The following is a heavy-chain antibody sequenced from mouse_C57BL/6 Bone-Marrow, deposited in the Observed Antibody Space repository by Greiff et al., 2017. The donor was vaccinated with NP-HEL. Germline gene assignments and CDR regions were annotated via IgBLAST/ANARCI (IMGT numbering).Heavy chain of an antibody. J-gene: IGHJ4*01. CDR2: INPSSGYT. D-gene: IGHD2-2*01. Sequence: VKLQESGAELARPGASVKMSCKASGYTFTSYTMHWVKQRPGQGLEWIGYINPSSGYTKYNQKFKDKATLTADKSSSTAYMQLSSLTSEDSAVYYCAREDHWLWAMDYWGQGTSVTVSS. CDR1: GYTFTSYT. V-gene: IGHV1-4*01. CDR3: AREDHWLWAMDY.